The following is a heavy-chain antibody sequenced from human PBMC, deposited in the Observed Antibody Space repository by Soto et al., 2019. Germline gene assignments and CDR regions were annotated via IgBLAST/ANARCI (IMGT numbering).Heavy chain of an antibody. D-gene: IGHD1-1*01. J-gene: IGHJ3*01. Sequence: DVQLLESGGDLIQPGGSLRLSCAASGFTFSSYTMRWVRQAPGKGLEWVSTISGSGGDTYYADSVKGRFTISRDNSQNTLYLQMNSLLAEDTAIYYCVKKMSTRPPGACDFWGKGTMVTVSS. V-gene: IGHV3-23*01. CDR3: VKKMSTRPPGACDF. CDR2: ISGSGGDT. CDR1: GFTFSSYT.